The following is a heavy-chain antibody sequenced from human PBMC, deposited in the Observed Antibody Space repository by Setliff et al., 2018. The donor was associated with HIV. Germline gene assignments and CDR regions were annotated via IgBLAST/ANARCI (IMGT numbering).Heavy chain of an antibody. V-gene: IGHV3-13*01. CDR3: AREIRTVYTGGHYFYGIDV. D-gene: IGHD3-16*01. CDR2: IGTGGDT. J-gene: IGHJ6*02. Sequence: GGSLRLSCAVSGFTFEDYGMSWVRQAAGKGLEWVSAIGTGGDTYYVDSVKGRFTISRENARNSLYLQMNSLRVGDTAVYYCAREIRTVYTGGHYFYGIDVWGQGTAVTVSS. CDR1: GFTFEDYG.